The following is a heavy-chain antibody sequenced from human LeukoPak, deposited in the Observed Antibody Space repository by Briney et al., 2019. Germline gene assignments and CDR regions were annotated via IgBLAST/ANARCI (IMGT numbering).Heavy chain of an antibody. CDR3: ARDQGQWLTRFGIDH. Sequence: EASVKVSCKASGYTFTGYYMHWVRQAPGQGLEWVGWINPRTGVPDLAQKFQGRVTLTRDTSITTAYMEVSSLRSDDTAMYYCARDQGQWLTRFGIDHWGQGTLVSVSS. D-gene: IGHD6-19*01. CDR1: GYTFTGYY. J-gene: IGHJ4*02. V-gene: IGHV1-2*02. CDR2: INPRTGVP.